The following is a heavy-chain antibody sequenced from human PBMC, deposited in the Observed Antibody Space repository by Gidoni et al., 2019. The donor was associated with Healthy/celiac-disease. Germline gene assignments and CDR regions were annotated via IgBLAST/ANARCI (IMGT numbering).Heavy chain of an antibody. CDR3: ARAPAYYDILTGYHYNWFDP. J-gene: IGHJ5*02. D-gene: IGHD3-9*01. CDR2: ISSSSSTI. Sequence: EVQLVESGGGLVQPGGSLRLSCAASGFPFSSYSMNWVRQAPGKGLEWVSYISSSSSTIYYADSVKGRFTISRDNAKNSLYLQMNSLRDEDTAVYYCARAPAYYDILTGYHYNWFDPWGQGTLVTVSS. CDR1: GFPFSSYS. V-gene: IGHV3-48*02.